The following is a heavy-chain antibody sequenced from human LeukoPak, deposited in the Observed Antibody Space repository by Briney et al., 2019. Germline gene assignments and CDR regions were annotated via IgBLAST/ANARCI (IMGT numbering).Heavy chain of an antibody. J-gene: IGHJ4*02. CDR2: MNPNSGNT. V-gene: IGHV1-8*01. Sequence: ASVKVSCTASGYTFTSYDINWVRQATGHRLEWMGWMNPNSGNTGYAQKFQGRVTMTRNTSITTAYMELSSLRSEDTAVYYWARIAVAEDFDYWGQRALVTVSS. D-gene: IGHD6-19*01. CDR3: ARIAVAEDFDY. CDR1: GYTFTSYD.